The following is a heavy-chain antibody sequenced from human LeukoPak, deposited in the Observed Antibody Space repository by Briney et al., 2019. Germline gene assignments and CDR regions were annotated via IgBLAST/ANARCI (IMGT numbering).Heavy chain of an antibody. J-gene: IGHJ4*02. CDR1: GFPFSSYT. CDR2: ITSSGAYI. V-gene: IGHV3-21*01. CDR3: ARALAFNSSGYSACLN. Sequence: PGGSLRLSCAGSGFPFSSYTMNWVRQAPGKGLEWVSSITSSGAYIYYSDSVKGRFTISRDNANNSLYLQMHSLGAEDTAVYYCARALAFNSSGYSACLNWGQGTLVTVSS. D-gene: IGHD3-22*01.